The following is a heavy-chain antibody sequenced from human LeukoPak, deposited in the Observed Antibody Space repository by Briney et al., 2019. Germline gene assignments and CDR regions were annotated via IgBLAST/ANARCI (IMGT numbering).Heavy chain of an antibody. CDR2: IGGSGGST. Sequence: PGGSLRLSCAASGFTFSSYGMHWVRQAPGKGLEWVSAIGGSGGSTYYADSVKGRFTISRDNSKNTLYLQMNSLRAEDAAVYYCARDRSSGYDFGGFDYWGQGTLVTVSS. V-gene: IGHV3-23*01. D-gene: IGHD5-12*01. CDR3: ARDRSSGYDFGGFDY. CDR1: GFTFSSYG. J-gene: IGHJ4*02.